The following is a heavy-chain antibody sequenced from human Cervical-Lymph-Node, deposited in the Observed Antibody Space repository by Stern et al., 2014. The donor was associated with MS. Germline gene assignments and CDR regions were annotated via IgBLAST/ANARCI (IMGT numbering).Heavy chain of an antibody. D-gene: IGHD6-25*01. Sequence: QVQLGQSGPGLVKPSQTLSLTCAISGDSVPSNTSAWNWIRQSPSGGLEWLGRTYYRSKWYSEYAKSVKSRLTIKPDTSKNEISLQLNSVTPEDTAVYYCARGWQRLAFDSWGQGTLATVSS. J-gene: IGHJ4*02. CDR3: ARGWQRLAFDS. CDR2: TYYRSKWYS. CDR1: GDSVPSNTSA. V-gene: IGHV6-1*01.